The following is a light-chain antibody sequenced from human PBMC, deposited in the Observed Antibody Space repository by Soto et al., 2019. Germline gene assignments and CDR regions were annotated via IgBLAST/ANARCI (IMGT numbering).Light chain of an antibody. CDR1: QSVSSN. CDR2: GAS. V-gene: IGKV3-15*01. CDR3: QQHTNWPPWT. J-gene: IGKJ1*01. Sequence: EIVMTQSPATLSVSAGERATLSCRASQSVSSNLAWYQQKPGQAPRLLIYGASTRPTGIPARFSGSGSGTEYTRTISSLLSEDVAVYYCQQHTNWPPWTFGQGTKVEIK.